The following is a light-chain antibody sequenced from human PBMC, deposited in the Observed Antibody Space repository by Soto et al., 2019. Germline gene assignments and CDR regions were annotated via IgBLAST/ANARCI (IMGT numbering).Light chain of an antibody. CDR1: QSIHIH. Sequence: DIQMTQSPSSLSASVGDRVTITCRASQSIHIHLNWYQQKPGKAPKLLIYATSSLQSGVPSRFSGSGCGTDFTLTISNLQPEDFGTYYCQQSDRVPLTFGGGTKVEIK. J-gene: IGKJ4*01. CDR2: ATS. V-gene: IGKV1-39*01. CDR3: QQSDRVPLT.